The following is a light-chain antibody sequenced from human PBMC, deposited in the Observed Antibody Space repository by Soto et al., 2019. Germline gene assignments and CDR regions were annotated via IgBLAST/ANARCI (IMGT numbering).Light chain of an antibody. CDR1: QSLLDTDDGNTY. Sequence: DIVMTQTPRSLPVTPGEPASISCRSSQSLLDTDDGNTYLDWYLQKPGQSPHLLIYTVSYRASGVQDRFSGSGSGTNFTLKISRVEADDVGIYYCMQRIEFPLTFGGGTRVEIK. CDR3: MQRIEFPLT. CDR2: TVS. V-gene: IGKV2-40*01. J-gene: IGKJ4*01.